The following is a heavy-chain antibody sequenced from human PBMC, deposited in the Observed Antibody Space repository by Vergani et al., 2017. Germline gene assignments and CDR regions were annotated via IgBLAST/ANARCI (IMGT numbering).Heavy chain of an antibody. CDR1: GFPLSNFD. Sequence: QVQLVESGGGVVQRGGSLRPPCATFGFPLSNFDIPWIRQGPGKGLEFVAFIPFDGSNQYYAYLVKGRFTLSRDFSKNTLYLQMNSLRTDDTATYYCAKHFRGWGIDYWGQGTQVIVSS. J-gene: IGHJ4*02. D-gene: IGHD3-16*01. CDR3: AKHFRGWGIDY. CDR2: IPFDGSNQ. V-gene: IGHV3-30*02.